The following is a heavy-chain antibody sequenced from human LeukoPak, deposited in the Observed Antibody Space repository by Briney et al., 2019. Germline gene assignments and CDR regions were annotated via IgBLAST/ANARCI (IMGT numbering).Heavy chain of an antibody. CDR1: GGSISSYY. V-gene: IGHV4-59*01. CDR3: ARDSPEVTYAFDT. Sequence: PSETLSLTCTVSGGSISSYYWSWIRQPPGKGLEWIGYIYYSGSTNYNPSLKSRVTISVDTSKNQLSLKLSSVTAADTAVYYCARDSPEVTYAFDTWGQGTLVTVSA. CDR2: IYYSGST. J-gene: IGHJ4*02. D-gene: IGHD2-8*01.